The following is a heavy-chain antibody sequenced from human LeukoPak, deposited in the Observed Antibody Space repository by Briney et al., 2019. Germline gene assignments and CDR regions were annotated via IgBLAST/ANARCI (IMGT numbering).Heavy chain of an antibody. D-gene: IGHD2-8*01. Sequence: PGGSLRLSCAASGFTFSIYAMSWVRQAPGKGLEWVSYISSSSSTIYYADSVKGRFTISRDNAKNSLYLQMNSLRAEDTAVYYCARGSYCTNGVCYRHYYGMDVWGQGTTVTVSS. CDR1: GFTFSIYA. V-gene: IGHV3-48*01. J-gene: IGHJ6*02. CDR3: ARGSYCTNGVCYRHYYGMDV. CDR2: ISSSSSTI.